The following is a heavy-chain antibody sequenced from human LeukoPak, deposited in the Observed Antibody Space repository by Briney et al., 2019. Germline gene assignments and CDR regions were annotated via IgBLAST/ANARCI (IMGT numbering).Heavy chain of an antibody. V-gene: IGHV4-39*07. Sequence: LETLSLTCTVSGGSISSTNYYWGWIRQPPGKGLEWIGSIYYSGSTYYNPSLKSRVTILVDTSKNQFSLKLSSVTAADTAVYYCARFRDGYTDYWGQGTLVTVSS. J-gene: IGHJ4*02. CDR3: ARFRDGYTDY. CDR1: GGSISSTNYY. CDR2: IYYSGST. D-gene: IGHD5-24*01.